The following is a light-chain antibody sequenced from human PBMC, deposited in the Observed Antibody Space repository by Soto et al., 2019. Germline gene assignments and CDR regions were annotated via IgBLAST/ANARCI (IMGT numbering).Light chain of an antibody. CDR1: NIGGKG. V-gene: IGLV3-21*04. Sequence: SYELAQSPSVSLAPGQTARISCEGNNIGGKGVHWYQQKPGQDPVLVIYYQSDRPSGIPERFSGSSSGNTATLTITRVEAGDEADYYCQVWDSSGDNPVFGGGTKLTVL. CDR2: YQS. CDR3: QVWDSSGDNPV. J-gene: IGLJ2*01.